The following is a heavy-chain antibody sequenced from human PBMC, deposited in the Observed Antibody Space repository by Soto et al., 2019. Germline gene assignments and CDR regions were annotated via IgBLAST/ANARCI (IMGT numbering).Heavy chain of an antibody. CDR1: GYTFTSYH. CDR2: ISPSGSST. D-gene: IGHD6-25*01. V-gene: IGHV1-46*01. J-gene: IGHJ1*01. Sequence: QVQLVQSGAEVKKPGASVKVSCKPSGYTFTSYHIHWVRQAPGQGLEWMGIISPSGSSTSCAQNFQGRVTMTRDTSTSTVYMELSSLRSEDTAVYFWASQGYSSGWSTAGKWGPGTLVTVSS. CDR3: ASQGYSSGWSTAGK.